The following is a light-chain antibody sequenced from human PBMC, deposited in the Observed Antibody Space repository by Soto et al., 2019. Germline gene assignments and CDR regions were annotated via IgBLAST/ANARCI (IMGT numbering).Light chain of an antibody. CDR2: GAS. Sequence: EIVMTQSPATLSVSPGERATLSCRASQSVGSNLAWYHQKPGQAPRLLIYGASTRATGIPVRFSGSGAGTGLTLTISSLRSEDFAIYFCEQYNNWPPDRRFGQATKVEIK. V-gene: IGKV3-15*01. CDR1: QSVGSN. J-gene: IGKJ1*01. CDR3: EQYNNWPPDRR.